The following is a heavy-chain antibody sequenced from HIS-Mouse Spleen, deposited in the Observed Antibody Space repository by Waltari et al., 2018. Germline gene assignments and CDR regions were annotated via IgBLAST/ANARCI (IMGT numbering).Heavy chain of an antibody. D-gene: IGHD5-12*01. V-gene: IGHV3-7*01. CDR2: IKQDGSEK. J-gene: IGHJ5*02. CDR1: GFTVSSCW. Sequence: EVQLVESGGGLVQPGGSLRISWAASGFTVSSCWMSGVRQAPGKGMEWVANIKQDGSEKYYVDSVKGRFTISRDNAKNSLYLQMNSLRAEDTAVYYCARERRGPGWFDTWGQGTLVTVSS. CDR3: ARERRGPGWFDT.